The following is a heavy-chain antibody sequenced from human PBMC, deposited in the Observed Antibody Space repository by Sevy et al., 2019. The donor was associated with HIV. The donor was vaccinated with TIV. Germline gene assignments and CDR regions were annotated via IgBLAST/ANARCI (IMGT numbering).Heavy chain of an antibody. Sequence: GGALRLSCAASGFTFSDHYMEWVRQAPGKGLEWVGRTRNKADGYTTEYAGSGKGRFTISSDDSENSLYLQMNSLKTEDTAVYYCSTHAGIAAAGRVFDYWGQGALVTVSS. J-gene: IGHJ4*02. CDR1: GFTFSDHY. D-gene: IGHD6-13*01. CDR3: STHAGIAAAGRVFDY. CDR2: TRNKADGYTT. V-gene: IGHV3-72*01.